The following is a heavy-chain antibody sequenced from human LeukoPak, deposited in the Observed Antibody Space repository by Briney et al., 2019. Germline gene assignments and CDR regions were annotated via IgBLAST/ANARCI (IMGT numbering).Heavy chain of an antibody. CDR2: IYYSGST. J-gene: IGHJ4*02. V-gene: IGHV4-39*07. CDR3: ARVSYCSGGSCYSHFDY. CDR1: GGSISSSSYY. D-gene: IGHD2-15*01. Sequence: SETLSLTCTVSGGSISSSSYYWGWIRQPPGKGLEWIGSIYYSGSTYHNPSLKSRVTISVDTSKNQFSLKLSSVTAADTAVYYCARVSYCSGGSCYSHFDYWGQGTLVTVSS.